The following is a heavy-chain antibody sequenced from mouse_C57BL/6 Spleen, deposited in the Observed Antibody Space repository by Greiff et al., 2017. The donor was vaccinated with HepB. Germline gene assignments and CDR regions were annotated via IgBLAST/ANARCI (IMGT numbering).Heavy chain of an antibody. Sequence: QVQLKQPGAELVKPGASVKMSCKASGYTFTSYWITWVKQRPGQGLEWIGDIYPGSGSTNYNEKFKGKATLTVDTSSSTAYMPLSSLTSEDSAVYYCARSLNLLLRYPFDYWGQGTTLTVSS. D-gene: IGHD1-1*01. J-gene: IGHJ2*01. CDR1: GYTFTSYW. V-gene: IGHV1-55*01. CDR2: IYPGSGST. CDR3: ARSLNLLLRYPFDY.